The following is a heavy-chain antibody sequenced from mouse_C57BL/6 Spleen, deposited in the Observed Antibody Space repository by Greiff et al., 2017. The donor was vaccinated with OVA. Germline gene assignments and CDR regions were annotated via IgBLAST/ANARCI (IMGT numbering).Heavy chain of an antibody. CDR3: ARARQLRLYFDY. V-gene: IGHV3-6*01. CDR2: ISYDGSN. D-gene: IGHD3-2*02. CDR1: GYSITSGYY. J-gene: IGHJ2*01. Sequence: VQLQQSGPGLVKPSQSLSLTCSVTGYSITSGYYWYWIRQFPGNKLEWMGYISYDGSNNYNPSLKNRITITRDTSKNQFFLKLNSVTTEDTATYYCARARQLRLYFDYWGQGTTLTVSS.